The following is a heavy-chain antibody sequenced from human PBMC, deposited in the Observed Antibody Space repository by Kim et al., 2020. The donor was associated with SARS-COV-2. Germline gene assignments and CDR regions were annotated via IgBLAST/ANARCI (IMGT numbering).Heavy chain of an antibody. V-gene: IGHV3-30*07. CDR3: ARDSNYDSSGYYYYY. Sequence: DSVKGRFTISRDNSKNTLYLQMNSLRAEDTAVYYCARDSNYDSSGYYYYYWGQGTLVTVSS. D-gene: IGHD3-22*01. J-gene: IGHJ4*02.